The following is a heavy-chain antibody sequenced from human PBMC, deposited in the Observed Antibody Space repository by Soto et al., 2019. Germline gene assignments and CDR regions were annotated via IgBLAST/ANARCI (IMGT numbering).Heavy chain of an antibody. CDR2: IYNSGNT. V-gene: IGHV4-4*07. Sequence: SETLSLTCTVSGASVTSYYWSWIRQPAGKGLDWIGRIYNSGNTDYNPSLRSRVTLSLDTSQNQGPLKLKPVTAADTGIYYCARDGVGPHGMDLWGLGTTVTVSS. D-gene: IGHD3-3*01. CDR1: GASVTSYY. J-gene: IGHJ6*02. CDR3: ARDGVGPHGMDL.